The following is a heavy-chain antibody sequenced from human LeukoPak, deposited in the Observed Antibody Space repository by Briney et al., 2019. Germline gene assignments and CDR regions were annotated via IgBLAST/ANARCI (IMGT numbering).Heavy chain of an antibody. D-gene: IGHD1-26*01. V-gene: IGHV1-2*06. CDR1: GYTFTGYY. J-gene: IGHJ4*02. CDR2: IIPNSGGT. Sequence: GASVKVSCKASGYTFTGYYMHWVRQAPGQGLEWMGRIIPNSGGTNYAQKFQDRVTVTRDTSTSTAYMELSRLRSDDTAVYYCARRSGSYYPDYWGQGTLVTVSS. CDR3: ARRSGSYYPDY.